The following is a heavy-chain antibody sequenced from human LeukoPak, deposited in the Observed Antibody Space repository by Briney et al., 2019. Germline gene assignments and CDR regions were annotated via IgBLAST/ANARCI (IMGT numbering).Heavy chain of an antibody. D-gene: IGHD3-10*01. CDR2: IYSDNT. CDR1: GFTVSSNS. J-gene: IGHJ4*02. CDR3: AGGGVDYYGSGTYYLMYYFDY. V-gene: IGHV3-53*01. Sequence: PGGSLRLSCTVSGFTVSSNSMSWVRQAPGKGLEWVSFIYSDNTHYSDSVKGRFTISRDNSKNTLYLQMNSLRAEDTAVYFCAGGGVDYYGSGTYYLMYYFDYWGQGALVTVSS.